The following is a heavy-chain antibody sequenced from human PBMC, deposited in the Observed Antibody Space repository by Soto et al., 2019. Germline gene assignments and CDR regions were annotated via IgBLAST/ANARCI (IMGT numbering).Heavy chain of an antibody. J-gene: IGHJ6*02. V-gene: IGHV3-30*18. CDR2: ISYDGSNK. D-gene: IGHD3-22*01. CDR1: GFTFSSYG. CDR3: AKDHSDYYDSSGYYRYYYYYGMDV. Sequence: GGSLRLSCAASGFTFSSYGMHWVRQAPGKGLEWVAVISYDGSNKYYADSVKGRFTISRDNSKNTLYLQMNSLRAEDTAVYYCAKDHSDYYDSSGYYRYYYYYGMDVWGQGTTVTVSS.